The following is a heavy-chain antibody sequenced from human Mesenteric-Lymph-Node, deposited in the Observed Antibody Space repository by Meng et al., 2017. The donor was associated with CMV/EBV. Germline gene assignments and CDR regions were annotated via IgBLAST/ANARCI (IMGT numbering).Heavy chain of an antibody. CDR1: GDSVSSNSAA. D-gene: IGHD3-3*01. J-gene: IGHJ5*02. V-gene: IGHV6-1*01. CDR3: ARERSGGRTIFGVVPSRGWFDP. Sequence: SQTLSLTCAISGDSVSSNSAAWNWIRQSPSRGLEWLGRTYYRSKWYNDYAVSVKSRITINPDTSKNQFSLKLSSVTAADTAVYYCARERSGGRTIFGVVPSRGWFDPWGQGTLVTVSS. CDR2: TYYRSKWYN.